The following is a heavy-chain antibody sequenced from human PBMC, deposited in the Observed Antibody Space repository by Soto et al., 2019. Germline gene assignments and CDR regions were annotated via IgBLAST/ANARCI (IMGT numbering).Heavy chain of an antibody. J-gene: IGHJ4*02. CDR3: ANRVTTKGWIRFDY. CDR1: GFTFSSYA. Sequence: EVQLLESGGGLVQPGGSLRLSCAASGFTFSSYAMSWVRQAPWKGLELVSAISGSGGSTYYADSVKGRFTISRANSKNTLYLQMNSLRAEDTAVYYCANRVTTKGWIRFDYWFQGTLVTVSS. CDR2: ISGSGGST. V-gene: IGHV3-23*01. D-gene: IGHD4-17*01.